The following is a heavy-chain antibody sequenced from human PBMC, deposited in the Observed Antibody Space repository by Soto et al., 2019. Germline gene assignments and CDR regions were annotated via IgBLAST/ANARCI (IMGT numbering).Heavy chain of an antibody. J-gene: IGHJ6*02. CDR3: AKGGGLRIQLLYGYYFHGMDV. CDR1: GFSFSSYA. V-gene: IGHV3-23*01. Sequence: EVQLLQSGGGLVQPGMSLRITCVASGFSFSSYAMSWVRQAPGKGLEWASSTSGSGGSAYYADSVKGRFTIARDNSKNTLHLEVSSLRAEDPAVYYCAKGGGLRIQLLYGYYFHGMDVWGQGTTVTVSS. D-gene: IGHD3-10*01. CDR2: TSGSGGSA.